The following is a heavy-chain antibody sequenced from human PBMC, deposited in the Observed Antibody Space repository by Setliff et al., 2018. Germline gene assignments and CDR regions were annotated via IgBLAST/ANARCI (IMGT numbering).Heavy chain of an antibody. J-gene: IGHJ3*02. CDR3: ARLGAPASHDAFDI. D-gene: IGHD6-25*01. V-gene: IGHV5-51*01. Sequence: RESLKISCKGSGYRFTTYWIGWVRQMPGKGLEWMGIVFSGDSDTRYSPSFQGQVTMSADKSINTAYLQWSSLKASDTAMYYCARLGAPASHDAFDIWGQGTMVTV. CDR1: GYRFTTYW. CDR2: VFSGDSDT.